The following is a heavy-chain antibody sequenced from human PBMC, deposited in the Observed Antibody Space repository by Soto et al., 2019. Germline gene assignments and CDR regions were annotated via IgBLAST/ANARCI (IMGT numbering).Heavy chain of an antibody. D-gene: IGHD6-19*01. V-gene: IGHV1-24*01. CDR3: ATMNYLQVAGTRGYYYYGMGV. CDR1: GYTLTELP. Sequence: ASVKVSCKVSGYTLTELPMHWVRQAPGKGLEWMGGFDPEDGETIYAQKFQGRVTMTEDTSTDTAYMELSSLRSEDTAVYYCATMNYLQVAGTRGYYYYGMGVWGQGTTVTVSS. CDR2: FDPEDGET. J-gene: IGHJ6*02.